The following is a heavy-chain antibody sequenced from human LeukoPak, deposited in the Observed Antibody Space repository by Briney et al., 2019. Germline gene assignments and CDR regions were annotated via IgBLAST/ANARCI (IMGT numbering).Heavy chain of an antibody. CDR1: GYTFTVYY. D-gene: IGHD3-3*01. CDR2: INPNSGGT. V-gene: IGHV1-2*02. Sequence: ASVKVSCTASGYTFTVYYMHWVRQAPGQGLEWMGWINPNSGGTNYAQKFQGRVTMTRDTSISTAYMELSRLRSDDTAVYYCARDPPYYDFWTPYGIDVWGQGTTVTVSS. CDR3: ARDPPYYDFWTPYGIDV. J-gene: IGHJ6*02.